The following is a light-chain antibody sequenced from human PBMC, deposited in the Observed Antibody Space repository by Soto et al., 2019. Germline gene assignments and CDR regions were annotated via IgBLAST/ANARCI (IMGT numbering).Light chain of an antibody. Sequence: DIQMTQSPSSLSASVGDRVTITCRASQNINSYLNWYQQQPGKAPKLLIYAASSLQSGVPSRFSGSGSGTDFTLNISSLQPEDFATYYCQQSYSTPLYTFGQGTRLEIK. CDR3: QQSYSTPLYT. CDR1: QNINSY. J-gene: IGKJ2*01. CDR2: AAS. V-gene: IGKV1-39*01.